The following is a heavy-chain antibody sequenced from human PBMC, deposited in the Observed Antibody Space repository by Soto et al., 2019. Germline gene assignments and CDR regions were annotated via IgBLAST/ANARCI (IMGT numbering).Heavy chain of an antibody. Sequence: ASVKVSCKASGGTFSSYAISWVRQAPGQGLEWMGGIIPIFGTANYAQKFQGRVTITADESTSTAYMELSSLRSEDTAVYYCARKGYCSSTSCYDSWGQGTLVTVSS. CDR3: ARKGYCSSTSCYDS. J-gene: IGHJ4*02. V-gene: IGHV1-69*13. CDR1: GGTFSSYA. CDR2: IIPIFGTA. D-gene: IGHD2-2*01.